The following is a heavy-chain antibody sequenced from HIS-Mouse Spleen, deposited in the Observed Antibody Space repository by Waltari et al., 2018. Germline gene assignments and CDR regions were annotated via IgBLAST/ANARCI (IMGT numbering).Heavy chain of an antibody. V-gene: IGHV4-39*07. CDR2: IYYSGST. CDR1: GGSISSSIYY. Sequence: QLQLQESGPGLVKPSETLSLICTVSGGSISSSIYYWCWIRQPPGKGLEWIGSIYYSGSTYYNPSLKSRVTISVDTSKNQFSLKLSSVTAADTAVYYCAREIPYSSSWYDWYFDLWGRGTLVTVSS. D-gene: IGHD6-13*01. J-gene: IGHJ2*01. CDR3: AREIPYSSSWYDWYFDL.